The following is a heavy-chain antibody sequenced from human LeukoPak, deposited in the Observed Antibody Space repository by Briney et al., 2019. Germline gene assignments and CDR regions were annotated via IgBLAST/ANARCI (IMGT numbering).Heavy chain of an antibody. Sequence: SETLSLACTVSGGSISSYYWSWIRQPPGKGLEWIGYIYYSGSTNYNPSLKSRVTISVDTSKNQFSLKLSSVTAADTAVYYCARGIQLWSYYYYYGMDAWGQGTTVTVSS. J-gene: IGHJ6*02. CDR1: GGSISSYY. V-gene: IGHV4-59*01. D-gene: IGHD5-18*01. CDR2: IYYSGST. CDR3: ARGIQLWSYYYYYGMDA.